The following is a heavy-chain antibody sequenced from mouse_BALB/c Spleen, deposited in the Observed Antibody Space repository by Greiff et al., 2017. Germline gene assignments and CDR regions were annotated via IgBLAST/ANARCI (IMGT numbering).Heavy chain of an antibody. V-gene: IGHV5-6-3*01. J-gene: IGHJ3*01. D-gene: IGHD1-1*01. CDR2: INSNGGST. Sequence: DVKLVESGGGLVQPGGSLKLSCAASGFTFSSYGMSWVRQTPDKRLELVATINSNGGSTYYPDSVKGRFTISRDNAKNTLYLQMSSLKSEDTAMYYCASLYYYGLFAYWGQGTLVTVSA. CDR3: ASLYYYGLFAY. CDR1: GFTFSSYG.